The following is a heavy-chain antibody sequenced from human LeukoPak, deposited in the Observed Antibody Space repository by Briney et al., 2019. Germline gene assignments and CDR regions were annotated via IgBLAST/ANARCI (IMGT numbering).Heavy chain of an antibody. CDR3: ARGEYYYDGGY. CDR1: GLTFSSYW. J-gene: IGHJ4*02. D-gene: IGHD3-22*01. CDR2: VKQDGSEK. Sequence: GGSLRLSCAVSGLTFSSYWMSWVRQAPGKGLEWVANVKQDGSEKYYVDSVKGRFTISRDNAKNSLFLQMNSLRAEDTAVYYCARGEYYYDGGYWGQGTLVTVSS. V-gene: IGHV3-7*04.